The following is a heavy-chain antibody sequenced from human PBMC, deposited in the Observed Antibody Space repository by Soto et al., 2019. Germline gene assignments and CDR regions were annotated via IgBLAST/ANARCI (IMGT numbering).Heavy chain of an antibody. D-gene: IGHD2-2*01. Sequence: ASVKVSCKASGYIFINYGITWVRQAPGQGLEWMGWISGYNGNTKYADKLQGRVTMTTDTSTTTAYMELRSLRSDDTAVYYCARDEVPAANWLDRWGQGTLVTVS. CDR3: ARDEVPAANWLDR. J-gene: IGHJ5*02. CDR1: GYIFINYG. CDR2: ISGYNGNT. V-gene: IGHV1-18*01.